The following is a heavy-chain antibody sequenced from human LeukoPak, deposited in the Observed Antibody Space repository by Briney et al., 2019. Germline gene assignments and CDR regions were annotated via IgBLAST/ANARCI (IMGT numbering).Heavy chain of an antibody. Sequence: PGGSLRLSCAASGFTFSSYAIHWVRQAPGKGLEWVSVIPFDGTDAFYADSVKGRFTISRDNSKNTLYLQMNSLRADDTAVYYCARARAQVTRLSSFDIWGQGTMVTVCS. CDR1: GFTFSSYA. J-gene: IGHJ3*02. V-gene: IGHV3-30*04. CDR3: ARARAQVTRLSSFDI. CDR2: IPFDGTDA. D-gene: IGHD4-17*01.